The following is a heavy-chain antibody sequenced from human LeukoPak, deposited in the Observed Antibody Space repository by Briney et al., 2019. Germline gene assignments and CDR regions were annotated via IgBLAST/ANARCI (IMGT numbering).Heavy chain of an antibody. CDR1: GFTFSSYV. D-gene: IGHD3-9*01. J-gene: IGHJ4*02. CDR3: ASGDILTGYYPPFDY. CDR2: ISYDGSNK. V-gene: IGHV3-30*04. Sequence: PGGSLRLSCAASGFTFSSYVMHWVRQAPGKGLEWVAVISYDGSNKYYADSVKGRFTISRDNSKNTLYLQMNSLRAEDTAVYYCASGDILTGYYPPFDYWGQGTLVTVSS.